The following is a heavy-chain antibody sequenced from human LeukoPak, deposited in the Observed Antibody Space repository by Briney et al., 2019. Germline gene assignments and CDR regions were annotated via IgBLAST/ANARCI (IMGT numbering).Heavy chain of an antibody. CDR1: AGSFSGYY. CDR3: ARVGLLHYVYFQH. J-gene: IGHJ1*01. D-gene: IGHD3-22*01. V-gene: IGHV4-34*01. Sequence: SQTLSLTCAVYAGSFSGYYWSWIRQPPRKGMEWIGEINHSGSTNYNPSHKRLVTISVDTFKNQYSLKLSSVTAADTAVYYCARVGLLHYVYFQHWGQGILVTVSS. CDR2: INHSGST.